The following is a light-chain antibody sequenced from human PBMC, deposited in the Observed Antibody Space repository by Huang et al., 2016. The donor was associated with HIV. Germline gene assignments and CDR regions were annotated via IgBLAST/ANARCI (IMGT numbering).Light chain of an antibody. CDR3: QQYNNWPPLT. CDR1: QSVSSN. Sequence: EIVMTQSPATLSVSPGERATLSCRASQSVSSNLAWYQQNPGQAPRLLFYGAATSASGIPARFSGSGSGTEVTLTISSLQSEDFAVYYCQQYNNWPPLTFGGGTKVEIK. J-gene: IGKJ4*01. CDR2: GAA. V-gene: IGKV3-15*01.